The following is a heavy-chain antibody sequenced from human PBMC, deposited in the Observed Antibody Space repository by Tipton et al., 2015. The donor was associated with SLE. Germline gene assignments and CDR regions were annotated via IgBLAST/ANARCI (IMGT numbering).Heavy chain of an antibody. D-gene: IGHD3-3*01. CDR3: VRGGRIDFWDAEWYATYYFDY. J-gene: IGHJ4*02. CDR2: INTNTENP. CDR1: GYTFSNYV. V-gene: IGHV7-4-1*02. Sequence: QLVQSGSELKKSGASVKVSCRASGYTFSNYVIHWVRQAPGQALEWMGWINTNTENPAYAQGFSGRFVFSLDTSVSTAYLEISSLKAEDTAVYFCVRGGRIDFWDAEWYATYYFDYWGQGTLVTVSS.